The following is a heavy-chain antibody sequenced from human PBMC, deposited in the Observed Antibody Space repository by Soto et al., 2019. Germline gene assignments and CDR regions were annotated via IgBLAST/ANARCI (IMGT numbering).Heavy chain of an antibody. D-gene: IGHD3-10*01. V-gene: IGHV3-33*01. CDR2: IWYDGSNK. Sequence: QVQLVESGGGVVQPGRSLRLSCAASEFTFSSYGMHWVRQAPGKGLEWVAGIWYDGSNKYYADSVKGRFTISRDNSKNTLCRQMNSLRAEDTAVYYCAREDYGSGSFDYWGQGTLVTVSS. CDR3: AREDYGSGSFDY. CDR1: EFTFSSYG. J-gene: IGHJ4*02.